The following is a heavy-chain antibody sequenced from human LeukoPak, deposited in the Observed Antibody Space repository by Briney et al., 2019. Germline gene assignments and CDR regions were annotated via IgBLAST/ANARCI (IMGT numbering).Heavy chain of an antibody. CDR2: IVVGSGNT. J-gene: IGHJ4*02. Sequence: ASVKVSCKASGFTFTSSAMQWVRQARGQRLEWIGWIVVGSGNTNYAQKFQERVTITRDMSTSTAYMELSSLRSEDTAVYYCAASGKDDYGLIGYWGQGTLVTVSS. V-gene: IGHV1-58*02. CDR1: GFTFTSSA. D-gene: IGHD4/OR15-4a*01. CDR3: AASGKDDYGLIGY.